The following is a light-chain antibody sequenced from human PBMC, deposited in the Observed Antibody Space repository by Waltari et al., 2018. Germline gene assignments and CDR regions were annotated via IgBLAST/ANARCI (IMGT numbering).Light chain of an antibody. V-gene: IGLV2-14*03. J-gene: IGLJ3*02. CDR1: TSDVGGYNY. CDR2: DVT. Sequence: QSALTQPASVSGYPGQSITISCTGTTSDVGGYNYVSWYRQHPGKAPKLMIYDVTTRPSGVSNRFSGSKSGNTASLTISGLQAEDEADYYCSSFTSSSTWVFGGGTKLTVL. CDR3: SSFTSSSTWV.